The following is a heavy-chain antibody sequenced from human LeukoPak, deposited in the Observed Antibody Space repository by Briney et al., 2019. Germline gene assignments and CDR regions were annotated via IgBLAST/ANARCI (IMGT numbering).Heavy chain of an antibody. CDR3: VREFVTGGNSVTCPSFWFDP. V-gene: IGHV4-38-2*02. CDR1: GYSISSGYY. D-gene: IGHD2/OR15-2a*01. Sequence: SETLSLTCIVSGYSISSGYYWGWIRQSPGKGLEWIGSFYHNGQINYNPSLKSRVTISEDTSKNQFSLRMTSVTAADTAMYFCVREFVTGGNSVTCPSFWFDPWGQGIQVTVSA. J-gene: IGHJ5*02. CDR2: FYHNGQI.